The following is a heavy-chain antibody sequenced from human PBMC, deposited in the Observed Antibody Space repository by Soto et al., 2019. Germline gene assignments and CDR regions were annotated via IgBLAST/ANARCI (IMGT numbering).Heavy chain of an antibody. V-gene: IGHV3-30*18. Sequence: LRLSCAASGFTLSSYGMHWVRQAPGKGLEWVAVISYDGSNKYYADSVKGRFTISRDNSKNTLYLQMNSLRAEDTAVYYCAKAGGLLSVPTSPPDYWGQGTLVTVYS. CDR3: AKAGGLLSVPTSPPDY. J-gene: IGHJ4*02. CDR2: ISYDGSNK. CDR1: GFTLSSYG. D-gene: IGHD2-15*01.